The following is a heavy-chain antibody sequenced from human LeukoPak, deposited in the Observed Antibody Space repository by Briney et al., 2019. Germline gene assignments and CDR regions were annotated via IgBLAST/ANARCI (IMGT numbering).Heavy chain of an antibody. V-gene: IGHV1-69*13. CDR3: ARANEPDCSSTSCYQTGWFDP. Sequence: SVKVSCTASGGTFSSYAISWVRQAPGQGLEWMGGIIPIFGTANYAQKFQGRVTITADESTSTAYMELSSLRSEDTAVYYCARANEPDCSSTSCYQTGWFDPWGQGTLVTVSS. D-gene: IGHD2-2*01. J-gene: IGHJ5*02. CDR2: IIPIFGTA. CDR1: GGTFSSYA.